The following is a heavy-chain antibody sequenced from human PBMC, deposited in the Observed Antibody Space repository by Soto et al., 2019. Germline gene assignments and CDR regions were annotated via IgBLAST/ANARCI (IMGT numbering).Heavy chain of an antibody. CDR1: GFTFSSYE. CDR2: ISSSGNTI. V-gene: IGHV3-48*03. Sequence: EVQLVESGGGLVQPGGSLRLSCAASGFTFSSYEMNWVRQAPGKGLEWVSYISSSGNTIYYADSVKGRFTISRDNAKNSLYLQMNSRRAGDTAVYYCARSSDHGMDVWGQGTTVTVFS. J-gene: IGHJ6*02. CDR3: ARSSDHGMDV. D-gene: IGHD6-6*01.